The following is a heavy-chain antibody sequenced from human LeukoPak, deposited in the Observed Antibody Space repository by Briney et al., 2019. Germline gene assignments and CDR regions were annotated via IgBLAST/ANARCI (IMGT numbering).Heavy chain of an antibody. V-gene: IGHV3-21*01. J-gene: IGHJ4*02. D-gene: IGHD5-24*01. CDR3: ARDLVTMATGPDY. CDR1: GFTFSDHY. CDR2: ISSSSSYI. Sequence: PGGSLRLSCAASGFTFSDHYMDWVRQAPGKGLEWVSSISSSSSYIYYADSVKGRLTIFRDNAKNSLYLQMNSLRAEDTAVYYCARDLVTMATGPDYWGQGTLVTVSS.